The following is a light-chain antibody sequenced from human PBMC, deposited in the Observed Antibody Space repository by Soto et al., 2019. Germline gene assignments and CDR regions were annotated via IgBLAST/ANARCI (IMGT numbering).Light chain of an antibody. CDR2: EVS. CDR1: SSGVSGYNY. CDR3: SSYAGSNNVV. V-gene: IGLV2-8*01. J-gene: IGLJ1*01. Sequence: NQPPSASGAPGHSVTIPCTGTSSGVSGYNYVSRYHKHPGKAPKLMIYEVSKRPSGVPDRFSGSKSGNTASLTVSGLQAEDEADYYCSSYAGSNNVVFGTGTKVTVL.